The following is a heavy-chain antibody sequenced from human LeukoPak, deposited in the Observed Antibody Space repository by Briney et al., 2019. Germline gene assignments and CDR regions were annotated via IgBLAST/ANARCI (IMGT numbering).Heavy chain of an antibody. Sequence: PGRSLRLSCAASGFTFSSYAMHWVRQAPGKGLEWVAVISYDGSNKYYADSVKGRFTISRDNSKNTLYLQMNSLRAEDTAVYYCARGGPLEFHIDAFDIWGQGTMVTVSS. J-gene: IGHJ3*02. CDR3: ARGGPLEFHIDAFDI. D-gene: IGHD3-10*01. CDR2: ISYDGSNK. CDR1: GFTFSSYA. V-gene: IGHV3-30-3*01.